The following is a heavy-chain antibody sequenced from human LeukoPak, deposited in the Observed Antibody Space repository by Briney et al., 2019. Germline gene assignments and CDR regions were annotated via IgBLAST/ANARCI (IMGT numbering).Heavy chain of an antibody. CDR3: ASFVLRYFDWFDY. J-gene: IGHJ4*02. CDR2: IKEDGSET. CDR1: GFTFSTYW. D-gene: IGHD3-9*01. Sequence: GGSLRLSCTASGFTFSTYWMTWVRQAPGKGLEWVANIKEDGSETGYADSVKGRFTISRDNAKNSLDLQMNSLRAEDTAVYYCASFVLRYFDWFDYWGQGTLVTVSS. V-gene: IGHV3-7*01.